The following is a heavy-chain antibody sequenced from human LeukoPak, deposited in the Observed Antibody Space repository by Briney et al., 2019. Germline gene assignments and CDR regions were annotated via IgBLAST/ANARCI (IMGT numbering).Heavy chain of an antibody. V-gene: IGHV3-30-3*01. D-gene: IGHD3-22*01. CDR1: GFTFSSYA. CDR3: ARDPVYYDSRGYYSGGWYFDY. CDR2: ISYDGSNK. J-gene: IGHJ4*02. Sequence: TGGSLRLSCAASGFTFSSYAMHWVRQAPGKGLEWVAVISYDGSNKYYADSVKGRFTISRDNAKNTLYLQMNSLRAEDTAVYYCARDPVYYDSRGYYSGGWYFDYWGQGTLVTVSS.